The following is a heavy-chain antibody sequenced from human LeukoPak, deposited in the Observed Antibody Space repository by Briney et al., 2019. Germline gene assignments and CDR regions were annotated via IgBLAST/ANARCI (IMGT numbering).Heavy chain of an antibody. CDR2: MYYSGST. CDR1: GGSGSSYF. CDR3: ARLDNARGAFDY. Sequence: SETLSPTCTVPGGSGSSYFCSWIRQPQREGLEWIAYMYYSGSTNYNPSLKSRVTMSVDTSKNQFSLQLSSVTAADTAVYYCARLDNARGAFDYWGQATLVTVSS. D-gene: IGHD2-2*03. J-gene: IGHJ4*02. V-gene: IGHV4-59*02.